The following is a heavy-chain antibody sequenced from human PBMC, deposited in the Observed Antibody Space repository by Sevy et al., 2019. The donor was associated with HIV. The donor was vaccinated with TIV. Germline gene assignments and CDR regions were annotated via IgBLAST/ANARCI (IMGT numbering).Heavy chain of an antibody. V-gene: IGHV3-21*01. CDR1: GFTFSSYT. Sequence: GGSLRLSCAGSGFTFSSYTMNWVRQAPGKGLEWVSSISSSSSYIYYADSVKGRFTISRDNAKNSLYLQKKSLGAEDTAVYYWARGRCRSTSWPVPNWFDPWGQGTLVTVSS. D-gene: IGHD2-2*01. CDR3: ARGRCRSTSWPVPNWFDP. CDR2: ISSSSSYI. J-gene: IGHJ5*02.